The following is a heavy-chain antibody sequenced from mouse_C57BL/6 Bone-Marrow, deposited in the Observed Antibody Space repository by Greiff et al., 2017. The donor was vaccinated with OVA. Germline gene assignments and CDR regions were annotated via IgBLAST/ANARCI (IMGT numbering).Heavy chain of an antibody. CDR3: AREPFYYYGSSYLDY. V-gene: IGHV5-4*01. D-gene: IGHD1-1*01. J-gene: IGHJ2*01. CDR1: GFTFSSYA. CDR2: ISDGGSYT. Sequence: EVQLVESGGGLVKPGGSLKLSCAASGFTFSSYAMSWVRQTPEKRLEWVATISDGGSYTYYPANVKGRFTISRDNAKNNLYLQMNHLKSEDTAMYYGAREPFYYYGSSYLDYWGQGTTLTVSS.